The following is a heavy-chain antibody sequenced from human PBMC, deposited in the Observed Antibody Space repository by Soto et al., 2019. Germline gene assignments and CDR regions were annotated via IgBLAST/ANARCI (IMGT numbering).Heavy chain of an antibody. Sequence: PSETLSLTCAVYGGSFSGYYWSWIRQPPGKGLEWIGEINHSGSTNYNPSLKSRVTISVDTSKNQFSLKLSSVTAADTAVYYCAFAVTTASYYYYGMDVWGQGTTVTVSS. CDR3: AFAVTTASYYYYGMDV. V-gene: IGHV4-34*01. CDR2: INHSGST. J-gene: IGHJ6*02. D-gene: IGHD4-17*01. CDR1: GGSFSGYY.